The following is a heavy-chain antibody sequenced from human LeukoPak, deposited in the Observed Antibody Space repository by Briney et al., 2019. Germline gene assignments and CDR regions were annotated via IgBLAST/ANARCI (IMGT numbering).Heavy chain of an antibody. CDR1: GGSISSGGDY. CDR3: ARAAWRGSNSRDAFDI. J-gene: IGHJ3*02. V-gene: IGHV4-31*03. D-gene: IGHD4-23*01. CDR2: IYYSGST. Sequence: SETLSLTCTVSGGSISSGGDYWSWIRQHPGKGLEWIGYIYYSGSTYYNPSLKSRVTISVDTSKNQFSLELSSVTAADTAVCYCARAAWRGSNSRDAFDIWGRGTMVTVSS.